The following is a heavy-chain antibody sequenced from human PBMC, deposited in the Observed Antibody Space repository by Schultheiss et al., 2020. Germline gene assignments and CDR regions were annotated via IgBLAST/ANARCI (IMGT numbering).Heavy chain of an antibody. J-gene: IGHJ4*02. Sequence: SETLSLTCTVSGGSISSGGYYWSWIRQPAGKGLEWIGRIYTSGSTNYNPSLKSRVTMSVDTSKNQFSLQLNSVTPEDTAVYYCARDLTGGSLFDYWGQGTLVTVSS. V-gene: IGHV4-61*02. CDR1: GGSISSGGYY. CDR2: IYTSGST. CDR3: ARDLTGGSLFDY. D-gene: IGHD3-9*01.